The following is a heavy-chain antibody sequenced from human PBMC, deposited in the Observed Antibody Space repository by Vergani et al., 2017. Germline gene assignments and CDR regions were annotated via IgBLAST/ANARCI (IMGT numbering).Heavy chain of an antibody. D-gene: IGHD3-22*01. CDR2: IIPIFGTA. V-gene: IGHV1-69*15. Sequence: QVQLVQSGAEVKKPGSSVKVSCKASGGTFSSYAISWVRQAPGQGLEWMGRIIPIFGTANYAQKFQGRVTITADESTSTAYMELNSLRSEDTAVYYCARDSQYYYDSSDNGYYFDYWGQGTLVTVSS. CDR3: ARDSQYYYDSSDNGYYFDY. J-gene: IGHJ4*02. CDR1: GGTFSSYA.